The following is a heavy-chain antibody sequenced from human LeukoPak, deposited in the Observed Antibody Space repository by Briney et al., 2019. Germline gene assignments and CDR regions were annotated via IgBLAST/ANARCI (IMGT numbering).Heavy chain of an antibody. V-gene: IGHV3-21*01. CDR3: ARQPRVVVPAANYYYYYGMDV. CDR2: ISSSSSYI. CDR1: GFTFSSYA. J-gene: IGHJ6*02. D-gene: IGHD2-2*01. Sequence: GGSLRLSCAASGFTFSSYAMSWVRQAPGKGLEWVSSISSSSSYIYYADSVKGRFTISRDNAKNSLYLQMNSLGAEDTAVYYCARQPRVVVPAANYYYYYGMDVWGQGTTVTVSS.